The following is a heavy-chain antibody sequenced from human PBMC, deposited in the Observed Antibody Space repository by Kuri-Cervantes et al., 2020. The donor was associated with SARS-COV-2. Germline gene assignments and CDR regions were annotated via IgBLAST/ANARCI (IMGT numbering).Heavy chain of an antibody. Sequence: GGSLRLSCAASGFTFSSYGMHWVRQAPGKGLEWVAVIWYDGSNKYYVDSVKSRFTISRDNSKNTLYLQMNSLRAVDTAVYYCAAELVAAYGMDVWGQGTTVTVSS. V-gene: IGHV3-33*01. CDR2: IWYDGSNK. CDR1: GFTFSSYG. D-gene: IGHD1-7*01. J-gene: IGHJ6*02. CDR3: AAELVAAYGMDV.